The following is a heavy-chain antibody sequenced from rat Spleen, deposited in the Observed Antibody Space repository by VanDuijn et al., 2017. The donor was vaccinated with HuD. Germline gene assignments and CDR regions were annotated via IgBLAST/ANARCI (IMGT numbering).Heavy chain of an antibody. Sequence: EVQLVESGGGLVQPGRSLKLSCAASGFTFSSFPLAWVRQAPKKGLEWVASISSGGGGTYYPDSVKGRFTISMDNAKTTLYLQMDSLRSEYTASYYCARHHYDGYYHGPVLGIMDAWGQGASVTVSS. J-gene: IGHJ4*01. CDR3: ARHHYDGYYHGPVLGIMDA. D-gene: IGHD1-12*03. CDR1: GFTFSSFP. V-gene: IGHV5-25*01. CDR2: ISSGGGGT.